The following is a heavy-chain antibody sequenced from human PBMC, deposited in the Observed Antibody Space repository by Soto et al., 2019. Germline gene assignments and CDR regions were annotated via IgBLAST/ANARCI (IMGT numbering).Heavy chain of an antibody. CDR1: GFTFSSYA. CDR2: ISGSGGST. Sequence: SLRLSCAASGFTFSSYAMSWVRQAPGKGLEWVSAISGSGGSTYYADSVKGRFTISRDNSKNTLYLQMNSLRAEDTAVYYCAKDKVRDYYDSSGYHDYWGQGTLVTVSS. V-gene: IGHV3-23*01. J-gene: IGHJ4*02. D-gene: IGHD3-22*01. CDR3: AKDKVRDYYDSSGYHDY.